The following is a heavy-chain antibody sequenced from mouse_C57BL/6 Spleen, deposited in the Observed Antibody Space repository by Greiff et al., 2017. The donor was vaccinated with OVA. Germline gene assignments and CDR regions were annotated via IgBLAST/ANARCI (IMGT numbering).Heavy chain of an antibody. J-gene: IGHJ1*03. Sequence: QVQLQQPGAELVKPGASVKISCKASGYAFSSYWMNWVKQRPGKGLEWIGQIYPGDGDTNYNGKFKGKATLTADKSSSTAYMQLSSLTSEDSAVEFCAREGATTVVAERCWYFDVWGTGTTVTVSS. CDR1: GYAFSSYW. CDR2: IYPGDGDT. V-gene: IGHV1-80*01. D-gene: IGHD1-1*01. CDR3: AREGATTVVAERCWYFDV.